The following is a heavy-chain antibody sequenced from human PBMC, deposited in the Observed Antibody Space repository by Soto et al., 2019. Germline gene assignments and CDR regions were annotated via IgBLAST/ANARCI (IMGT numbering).Heavy chain of an antibody. CDR2: IYYSGST. D-gene: IGHD3-3*01. CDR1: GGSISSYY. CDR3: ARVGYGFWSGSHFDY. V-gene: IGHV4-59*01. Sequence: PSETLSLTCTVSGGSISSYYWSWIRQPPGKGLEWIGYIYYSGSTNYNPSLKSRVTISVDTSKNQFSLKLSSVTAADTAVYYCARVGYGFWSGSHFDYWGQGTLVTVSS. J-gene: IGHJ4*02.